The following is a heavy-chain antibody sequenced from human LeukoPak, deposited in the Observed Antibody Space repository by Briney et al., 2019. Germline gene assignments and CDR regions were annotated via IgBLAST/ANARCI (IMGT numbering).Heavy chain of an antibody. CDR2: IRYDGSNK. CDR3: AKVSGIAARPGGYYFDY. V-gene: IGHV3-30*02. Sequence: GGSLRLSCAASGFTFSGYGMHWVRQAPGKGLEWVAFIRYDGSNKYYADSVKGRFTISRDNSKNTLYLQMNSLRAEDTAVYYCAKVSGIAARPGGYYFDYWGQGTLVTVSS. D-gene: IGHD6-6*01. J-gene: IGHJ4*02. CDR1: GFTFSGYG.